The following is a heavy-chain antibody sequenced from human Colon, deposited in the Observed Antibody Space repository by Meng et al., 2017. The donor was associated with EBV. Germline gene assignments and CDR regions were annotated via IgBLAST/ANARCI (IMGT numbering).Heavy chain of an antibody. CDR2: IIHGGSP. Sequence: QVQLQQWGAGLLKPSETLSLTCAVNGGSLSGAYWNWIRQPPGKGLEWIGEIIHGGSPSYNPSLKSRVTISIDTSKNQFSLTLRSVTAADTAVYYCARDPYATGWAGWGQGTLVTVSS. J-gene: IGHJ4*02. CDR1: GGSLSGAY. D-gene: IGHD6-19*01. V-gene: IGHV4-34*12. CDR3: ARDPYATGWAG.